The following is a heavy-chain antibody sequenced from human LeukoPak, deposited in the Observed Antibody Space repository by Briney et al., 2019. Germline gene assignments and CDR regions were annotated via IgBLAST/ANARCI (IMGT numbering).Heavy chain of an antibody. J-gene: IGHJ4*02. CDR2: INHSGYT. CDR1: GVSFSNYY. Sequence: SETLSLTCAVSGVSFSNYYWSWVRQSPTKGLEWIGEINHSGYTNYNPSLKSRVTISIDTSKNQFSLMVTSMTAADTGVYYCTRAVAGHPDWGQGTLVTVSS. CDR3: TRAVAGHPD. V-gene: IGHV4-34*01. D-gene: IGHD6-19*01.